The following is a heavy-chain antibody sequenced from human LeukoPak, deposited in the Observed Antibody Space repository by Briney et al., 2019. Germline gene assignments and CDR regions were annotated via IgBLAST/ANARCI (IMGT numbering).Heavy chain of an antibody. CDR3: AREIAARPPYYYYYMDV. D-gene: IGHD6-6*01. CDR2: IYYSGST. Sequence: SETLSLTCTVSGGSISSYYWSWIRQPPGKGLEWIGYIYYSGSTNYNPSLKSRVTISVDTSKNQFSLKLSSVTAADTAVYYCAREIAARPPYYYYYMDVWGKGTTVTVSS. CDR1: GGSISSYY. V-gene: IGHV4-59*01. J-gene: IGHJ6*03.